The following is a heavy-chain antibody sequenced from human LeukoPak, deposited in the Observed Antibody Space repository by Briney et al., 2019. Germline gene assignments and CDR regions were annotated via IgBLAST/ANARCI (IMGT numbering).Heavy chain of an antibody. V-gene: IGHV4-34*01. CDR2: INHSGNT. J-gene: IGHJ4*02. CDR3: ARTYSSSSRLDF. CDR1: GGSFSGYY. D-gene: IGHD6-6*01. Sequence: SETLSLTCAVYGGSFSGYYWSWIRQPPGKGLEWIGEINHSGNTNYNPSLKSRVTISVDTPKNQFSLKLSSVTAADTAVYYCARTYSSSSRLDFWGQGSLVTVSS.